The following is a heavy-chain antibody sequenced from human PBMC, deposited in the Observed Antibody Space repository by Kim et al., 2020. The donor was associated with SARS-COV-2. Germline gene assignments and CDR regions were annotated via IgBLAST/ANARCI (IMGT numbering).Heavy chain of an antibody. CDR3: ARSYYDFWSGKGPFDY. CDR2: ISAYNGNT. V-gene: IGHV1-18*01. CDR1: GYTFTSYG. D-gene: IGHD3-3*01. Sequence: ASVKVSCKASGYTFTSYGISWVRQAPGQGLEWMGWISAYNGNTNYAQKLQGRVTMTTDTSTSTAYMELRSLRSDDTAVYYCARSYYDFWSGKGPFDYWGQGTLVTVSS. J-gene: IGHJ4*02.